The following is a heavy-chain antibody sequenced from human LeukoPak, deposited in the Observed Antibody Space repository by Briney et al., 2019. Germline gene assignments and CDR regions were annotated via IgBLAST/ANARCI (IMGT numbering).Heavy chain of an antibody. CDR1: GFTFSSYA. CDR2: ISGSGGST. D-gene: IGHD3-10*01. V-gene: IGHV3-23*01. CDR3: AKGHGSGSYLFDY. Sequence: GSLEISCAASGFTFSSYAMRWGRQAPGKGVEGVSAISGSGGSTYYADSVKGRFTISRDNSKNTLYLQMNSLRAEDTAVYYCAKGHGSGSYLFDYWGQGTLVTVSS. J-gene: IGHJ4*02.